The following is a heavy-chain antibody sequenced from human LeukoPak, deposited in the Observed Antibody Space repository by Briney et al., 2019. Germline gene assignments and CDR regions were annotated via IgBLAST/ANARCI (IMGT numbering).Heavy chain of an antibody. CDR2: ISYDGSNK. V-gene: IGHV3-30*18. D-gene: IGHD3-10*01. CDR1: GFTFSSYG. J-gene: IGHJ4*02. Sequence: GGSLRLSCAASGFTFSSYGMHWVRQAPDKGLEWVAVISYDGSNKYYADSVKGRFTISRDNSKNTLYLQMNSLRAEDTAVYYCAKDYGWFGELLSWGQGTLVTVSS. CDR3: AKDYGWFGELLS.